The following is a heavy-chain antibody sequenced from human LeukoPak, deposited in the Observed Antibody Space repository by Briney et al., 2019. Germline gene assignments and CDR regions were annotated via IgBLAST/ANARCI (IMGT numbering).Heavy chain of an antibody. CDR3: AKASLYCTNGVCYSWACDI. CDR1: GFTFSSYA. CDR2: ISGSGGST. V-gene: IGHV3-23*01. Sequence: GGSLRLSCAASGFTFSSYAMSWVRQAPGKGLEWVSAISGSGGSTYYADSVKGRFTISRDNSKNTLYLQMNSLRAEDTAVYYCAKASLYCTNGVCYSWACDIWGQGTMVTVSS. D-gene: IGHD2-8*01. J-gene: IGHJ3*02.